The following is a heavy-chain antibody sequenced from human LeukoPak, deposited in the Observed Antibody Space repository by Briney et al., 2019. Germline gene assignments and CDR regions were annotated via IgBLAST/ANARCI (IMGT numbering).Heavy chain of an antibody. CDR2: ISWNSGSI. CDR1: GFTFDDYA. CDR3: AKDLSPIAVAGLFDY. J-gene: IGHJ4*02. Sequence: GGSLRLSCAASGFTFDDYAMHWVRQAPGKGLEGVSGISWNSGSIGYADSVKGRFTISRDNAKNSLYLQMNSLRAEDTALYYCAKDLSPIAVAGLFDYWGQGTLVTVSS. V-gene: IGHV3-9*01. D-gene: IGHD6-19*01.